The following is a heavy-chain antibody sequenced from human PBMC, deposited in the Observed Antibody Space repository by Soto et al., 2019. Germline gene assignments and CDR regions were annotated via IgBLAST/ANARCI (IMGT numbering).Heavy chain of an antibody. Sequence: PGGSLRLSCAASGFTFSSYSMNWVRQAPGKGLEWVSSISSSSSYIYYADSVKGRFTISRDNAKNSLYLQMNSLRAEDTAVYYCARTRNLGYCSGGSCYSGRFDPWGQGTLVTVSS. CDR2: ISSSSSYI. CDR3: ARTRNLGYCSGGSCYSGRFDP. J-gene: IGHJ5*02. D-gene: IGHD2-15*01. CDR1: GFTFSSYS. V-gene: IGHV3-21*01.